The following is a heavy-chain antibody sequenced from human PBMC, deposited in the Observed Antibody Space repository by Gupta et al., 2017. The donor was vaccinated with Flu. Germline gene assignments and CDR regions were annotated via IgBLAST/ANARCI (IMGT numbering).Heavy chain of an antibody. CDR1: A. V-gene: IGHV3-9*01. CDR2: ISWNSAKL. Sequence: ALHWVRQAPGKGLEWVSSISWNSAKLAYADSVKGRFTISRDNAKNSLYLQMNSLRPEDTALYFCARDESSGLDGLLDFWGQGTLVTVSS. J-gene: IGHJ4*02. CDR3: ARDESSGLDGLLDF. D-gene: IGHD6-25*01.